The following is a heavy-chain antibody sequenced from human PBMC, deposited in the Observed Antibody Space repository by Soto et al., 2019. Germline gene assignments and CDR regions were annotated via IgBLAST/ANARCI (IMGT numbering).Heavy chain of an antibody. J-gene: IGHJ4*02. CDR3: AKHEGYCSSTTCSNFDY. V-gene: IGHV5-51*01. CDR2: IYPGDSET. D-gene: IGHD2-2*01. CDR1: GFTFTNYW. Sequence: EVQLVQSGAEVKKPGESLKISCRGSGFTFTNYWIAWVRQMPEKGLEWMGVIYPGDSETSYSPSFQGRVTISADKSINPAYLQWSSLKASDTAMYYCAKHEGYCSSTTCSNFDYWGQGTLVTVSS.